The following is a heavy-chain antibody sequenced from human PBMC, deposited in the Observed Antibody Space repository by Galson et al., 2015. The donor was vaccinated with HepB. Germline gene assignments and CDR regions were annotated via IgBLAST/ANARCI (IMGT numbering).Heavy chain of an antibody. CDR3: ATEAPKGGRDV. J-gene: IGHJ6*03. CDR2: IRYSRSQT. CDR1: GFAFGRYS. Sequence: SLRLSCAASGFAFGRYSMEWVRQAPGKGLEWVAIIRYSRSQTYYADSVKGRFTISRDNAKNTLYLQMDRLRAEDTAVYYCATEAPKGGRDVWGKGTRVT. D-gene: IGHD3-16*01. V-gene: IGHV3-21*06.